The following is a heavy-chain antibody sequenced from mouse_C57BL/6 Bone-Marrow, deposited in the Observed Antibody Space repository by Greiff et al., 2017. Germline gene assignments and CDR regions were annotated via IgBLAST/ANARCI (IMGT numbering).Heavy chain of an antibody. CDR3: AIPPLYYDYDGYAMDY. CDR2: IHPSDSDT. D-gene: IGHD2-4*01. V-gene: IGHV1-74*01. J-gene: IGHJ4*01. Sequence: QVQLQQPGAELVKPGASVKVSCKASGYTFTSYWMHWVKQRPGQGLEWIGRIHPSDSDTNYNQKFKGKDTLTVDKSSSTAYMQLSSLTSEDSAVYYCAIPPLYYDYDGYAMDYWGQGTSVTVSS. CDR1: GYTFTSYW.